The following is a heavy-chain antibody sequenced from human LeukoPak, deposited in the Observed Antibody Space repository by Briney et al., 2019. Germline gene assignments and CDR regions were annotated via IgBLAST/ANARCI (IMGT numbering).Heavy chain of an antibody. J-gene: IGHJ6*03. V-gene: IGHV3-53*01. CDR3: ARGSYDSSGYYYYYYYYMDV. CDR2: IYSGGST. Sequence: QPGGSLRFSCAASGFTVSSNYMSWVRQAPGKGLEWVSVIYSGGSTYYADSVKGRFTISRDNSKNTLYLQMNSLRAEDTAVYYCARGSYDSSGYYYYYYYYMDVWGKGTTVTVSS. CDR1: GFTVSSNY. D-gene: IGHD3-22*01.